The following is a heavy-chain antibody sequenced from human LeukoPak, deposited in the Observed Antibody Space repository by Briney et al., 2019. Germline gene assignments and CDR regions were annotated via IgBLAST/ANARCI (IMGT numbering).Heavy chain of an antibody. Sequence: KSGGSLRLSCAASGFTFSSYSMNWVRQAPGKGLEWVSFISSSSSYIYYADSVKGRFTISRDNAKNSLYLQMNSLRAEDTAVYYCAGGGYYYSSDDYWGQGTLVTVSS. V-gene: IGHV3-21*01. D-gene: IGHD3-22*01. CDR3: AGGGYYYSSDDY. CDR2: ISSSSSYI. CDR1: GFTFSSYS. J-gene: IGHJ4*02.